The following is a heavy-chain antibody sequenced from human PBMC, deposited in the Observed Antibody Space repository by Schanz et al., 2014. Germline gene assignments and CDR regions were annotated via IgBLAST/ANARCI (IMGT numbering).Heavy chain of an antibody. CDR3: AKDLISGWSGFDY. D-gene: IGHD6-19*01. V-gene: IGHV3-33*03. J-gene: IGHJ4*02. CDR2: IGYDGSEK. Sequence: QVQLVESGGGVVQPGRSLRLSCATSGLNFDYYGMNWVRQAPGKGLEWVANIGYDGSEKYYVDSVKGRFTISRDNAKNSLYLQMNSLRAEDTAVYYCAKDLISGWSGFDYWGQGTLVTVSS. CDR1: GLNFDYYG.